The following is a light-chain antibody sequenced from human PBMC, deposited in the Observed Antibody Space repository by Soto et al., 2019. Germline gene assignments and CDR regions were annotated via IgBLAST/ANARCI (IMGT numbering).Light chain of an antibody. CDR2: AAS. CDR3: HQRSNWPT. CDR1: QSISRY. Sequence: EIVLTQSPATLSLSPGERATLSCRASQSISRYLAWYQQKPGQAPRLLIYAASNRATGIPARFSGSGSGTDFTLTISSLEAEDFAVYFCHQRSNWPTFGPGTKVEIK. J-gene: IGKJ3*01. V-gene: IGKV3-11*01.